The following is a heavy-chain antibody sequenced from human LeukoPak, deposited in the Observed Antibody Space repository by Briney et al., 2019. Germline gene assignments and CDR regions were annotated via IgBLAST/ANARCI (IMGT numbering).Heavy chain of an antibody. J-gene: IGHJ5*02. CDR1: GDSISSSNCY. CDR2: IYYSGST. V-gene: IGHV4-39*01. CDR3: ARNRYYYGSGNYGVPNWFDP. D-gene: IGHD3-10*01. Sequence: SETLSLTCTVSGDSISSSNCYWGWIRQPPGKGLKWIGSIYYSGSTYYNPSLKSRVTISVDTSKNQFSLKLNSVTAADTAVYYCARNRYYYGSGNYGVPNWFDPWGQGTLVTVSS.